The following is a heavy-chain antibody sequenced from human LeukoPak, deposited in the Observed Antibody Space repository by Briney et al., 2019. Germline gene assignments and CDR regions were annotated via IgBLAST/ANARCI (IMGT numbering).Heavy chain of an antibody. CDR3: ARGARLGELSLKSFFDY. CDR2: IYHSGST. V-gene: IGHV4-38-2*02. CDR1: GYSISSGYY. J-gene: IGHJ4*02. D-gene: IGHD3-16*02. Sequence: SETLSLTCTVPGYSISSGYYWGWIRQPPGKGLEWIGSIYHSGSTYYNPSLKSRVTISVDTSKNQFSLKLSSVTAADTAVYYCARGARLGELSLKSFFDYWGQGTLVTVSS.